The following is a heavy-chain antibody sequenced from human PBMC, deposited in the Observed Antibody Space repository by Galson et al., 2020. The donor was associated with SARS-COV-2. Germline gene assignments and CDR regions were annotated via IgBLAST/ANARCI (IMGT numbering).Heavy chain of an antibody. CDR3: ARAGWGGSSRDYYYYYMDV. V-gene: IGHV1-69*13. D-gene: IGHD6-6*01. CDR2: IIPIFGTA. Sequence: SVKVSCKASGGTFSSYAISWVRQAPGQGLEWMGGIIPIFGTANYAQKFQGRVTITADESTSTAYMELSSLRSEDTAVYYCARAGWGGSSRDYYYYYMDVWGKGTTVTVSS. J-gene: IGHJ6*03. CDR1: GGTFSSYA.